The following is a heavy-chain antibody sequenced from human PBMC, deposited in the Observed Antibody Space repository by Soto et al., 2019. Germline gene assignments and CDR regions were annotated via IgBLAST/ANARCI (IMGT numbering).Heavy chain of an antibody. J-gene: IGHJ6*02. D-gene: IGHD2-8*01. CDR2: ISYDGSNK. V-gene: IGHV3-30-3*01. Sequence: GGSLRLSCAASGFTFSSYAMHWVRQAPGKGLEWVAVISYDGSNKYYADSVKGRFTISRDNSKNTLYLQMNSLRAEDTAVYYCARPAREDVLMVYYYYYYGMDVWGQGTTVTVSS. CDR3: ARPAREDVLMVYYYYYYGMDV. CDR1: GFTFSSYA.